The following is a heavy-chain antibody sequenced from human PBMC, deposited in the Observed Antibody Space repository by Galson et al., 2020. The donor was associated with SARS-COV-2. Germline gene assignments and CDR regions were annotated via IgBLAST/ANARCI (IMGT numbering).Heavy chain of an antibody. CDR3: TTDLSGDYYYYMGV. V-gene: IGHV3-30*04. Sequence: GGSLRLSCAASGFTFSSYAMHWVRQAPGKGLEWVAVISYDGSNKYYADSVKGRFTISRDNSKNTLYLYMNNLNTEDTAVYYCTTDLSGDYYYYMGVWGTGTTVTISS. D-gene: IGHD7-27*01. CDR2: ISYDGSNK. J-gene: IGHJ6*03. CDR1: GFTFSSYA.